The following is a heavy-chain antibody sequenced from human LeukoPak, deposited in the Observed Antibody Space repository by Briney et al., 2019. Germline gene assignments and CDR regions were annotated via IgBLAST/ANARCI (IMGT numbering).Heavy chain of an antibody. CDR2: IWYDGSNK. J-gene: IGHJ3*02. CDR3: ARVSSSNDAFDI. D-gene: IGHD6-13*01. CDR1: GFTFSSYG. V-gene: IGHV3-33*01. Sequence: GGSLRLSCAASGFTFSSYGMHWVRQAPGKGLEWVAVIWYDGSNKYYADSVKGRFTISRDNSKNTLYLQMNSLRAEDMAVYYCARVSSSNDAFDIWGQGTMVTVSS.